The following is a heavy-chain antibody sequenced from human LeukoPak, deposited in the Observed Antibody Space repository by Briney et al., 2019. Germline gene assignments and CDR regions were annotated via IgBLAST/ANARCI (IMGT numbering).Heavy chain of an antibody. V-gene: IGHV1-8*01. D-gene: IGHD4-17*01. CDR2: MNPNSGNT. CDR1: GYTFTSYD. Sequence: GASVKVSCKASGYTFTSYDINWVRQATGQGLEWMGWMNPNSGNTGYAQKFQGRVTMTRNTSISTAYMELSSLRSEDTAVYYCARGGPTYGGPEHFDLWGRGTLVTVSS. CDR3: ARGGPTYGGPEHFDL. J-gene: IGHJ2*01.